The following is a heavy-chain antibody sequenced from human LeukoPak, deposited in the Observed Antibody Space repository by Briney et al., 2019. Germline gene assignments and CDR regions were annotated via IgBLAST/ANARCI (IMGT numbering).Heavy chain of an antibody. CDR1: GGSFSGYY. CDR2: INHSGST. CDR3: ARHRHCSGGSCYPTRSYYYYMDV. V-gene: IGHV4-34*01. J-gene: IGHJ6*03. D-gene: IGHD2-15*01. Sequence: TSETLSLTCAVYGGSFSGYYWSWIRQPPGKGLEWIGEINHSGSTNYNPSLKSRVTISVDTSKNQFSLKLSSVTAADTAVYYCARHRHCSGGSCYPTRSYYYYMDVWGKGTTVTISS.